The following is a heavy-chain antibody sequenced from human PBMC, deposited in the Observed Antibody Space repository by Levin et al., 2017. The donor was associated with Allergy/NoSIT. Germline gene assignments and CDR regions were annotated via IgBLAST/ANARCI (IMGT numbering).Heavy chain of an antibody. D-gene: IGHD6-19*01. CDR1: GGSISSGGYS. CDR3: ARGGWSSGWGHEFDY. CDR2: IYHSGST. J-gene: IGHJ4*02. V-gene: IGHV4-30-2*01. Sequence: PSETLSLTCAVSGGSISSGGYSWSWIRQPPGKGLEWIGYIYHSGSTYYNPSLKSRVTISVDRSKNQFSLKLSSVTAADTAVYYCARGGWSSGWGHEFDYWGQGTLVTVSS.